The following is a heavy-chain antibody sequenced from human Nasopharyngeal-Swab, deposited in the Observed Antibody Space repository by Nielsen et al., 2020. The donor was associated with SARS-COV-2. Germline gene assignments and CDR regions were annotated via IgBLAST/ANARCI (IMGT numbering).Heavy chain of an antibody. D-gene: IGHD5-24*01. CDR3: ARVLDGYNGFDY. V-gene: IGHV3-53*01. CDR1: GLSVSSNY. CDR2: IYPGGST. J-gene: IGHJ4*02. Sequence: GGSLGLSCAASGLSVSSNYMSWVRQAPGKGLEWVSIIYPGGSTYYADSVKGRFTISRDSSWNTLYLQMNSLTAEDTAVYYCARVLDGYNGFDYWGQGTLVTVSS.